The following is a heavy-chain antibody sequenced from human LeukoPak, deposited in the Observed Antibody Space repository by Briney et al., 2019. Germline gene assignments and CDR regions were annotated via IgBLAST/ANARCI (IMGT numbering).Heavy chain of an antibody. J-gene: IGHJ5*02. V-gene: IGHV3-NL1*01. CDR1: GFTFSSYG. D-gene: IGHD2-2*01. CDR2: IHTNGNT. Sequence: GRSLRLSCAASGFTFSSYGMHWVRQAPGKGLEWVSIIHTNGNTYYADSVKGRFTISRDNSKNTLYLQMNSLRTEDTAVYYCASSRTAASSNWFDPWGQGTLVTVSS. CDR3: ASSRTAASSNWFDP.